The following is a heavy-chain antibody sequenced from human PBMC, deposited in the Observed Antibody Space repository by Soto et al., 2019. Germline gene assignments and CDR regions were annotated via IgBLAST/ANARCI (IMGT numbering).Heavy chain of an antibody. D-gene: IGHD3-9*01. V-gene: IGHV3-73*01. Sequence: EVQLVESGGGLVQPGGSLKLSCAASGFTFSGSAMHWVRQASGKGLEWVGRIRSKANSYATAYAASVKGRFTISRDDSKNTAYLQMNSLKTEDTAVYYCTRHQEGTYYDILTGYYPFDYWVQGTLVTVSS. CDR3: TRHQEGTYYDILTGYYPFDY. CDR2: IRSKANSYAT. J-gene: IGHJ4*02. CDR1: GFTFSGSA.